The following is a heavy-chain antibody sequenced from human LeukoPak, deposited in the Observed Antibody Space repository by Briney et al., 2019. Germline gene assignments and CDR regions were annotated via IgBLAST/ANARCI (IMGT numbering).Heavy chain of an antibody. V-gene: IGHV4-59*01. CDR1: GASISRYY. CDR2: IYYRGST. D-gene: IGHD3/OR15-3a*01. Sequence: SETLSLTCTVSGASISRYYWSWIRHPAGNGRGWKGYIYYRGSTNNNPTIKSRVTISVDTSKNQFSLKLSSVTAADRAVYYCARATTSRDWTYYFDYWGQGTLVTVSS. CDR3: ARATTSRDWTYYFDY. J-gene: IGHJ4*02.